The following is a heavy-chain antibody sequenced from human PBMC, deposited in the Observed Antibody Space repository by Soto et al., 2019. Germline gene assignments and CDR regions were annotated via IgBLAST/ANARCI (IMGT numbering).Heavy chain of an antibody. Sequence: SVKVSCKASGGTFSSYAISWVRQAPGQGLEWMGGIIPIFGTANYAQKFQGRVTITADESTSTAYMELSSLRSEDTAVYYCATGYYDSSGYYYNWFDPWGQGTLVTVSS. D-gene: IGHD3-22*01. J-gene: IGHJ5*02. CDR3: ATGYYDSSGYYYNWFDP. CDR2: IIPIFGTA. V-gene: IGHV1-69*13. CDR1: GGTFSSYA.